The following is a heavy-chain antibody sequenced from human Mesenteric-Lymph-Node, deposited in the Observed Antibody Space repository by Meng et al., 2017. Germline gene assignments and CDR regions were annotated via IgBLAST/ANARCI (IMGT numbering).Heavy chain of an antibody. CDR2: ISYDGNNK. CDR1: GFTFSSYA. D-gene: IGHD2-21*01. Sequence: GGSLRLSCAVSGFTFSSYAMHWVRQAPGKGLEWVAVISYDGNNKYYADSVKGRFTISRDNSMNTLSLEMNSLRAEDTAVYYCARVQTFCGGECYSDKAFYYHYGMDVWGQGTTVTVSS. J-gene: IGHJ6*02. CDR3: ARVQTFCGGECYSDKAFYYHYGMDV. V-gene: IGHV3-30*01.